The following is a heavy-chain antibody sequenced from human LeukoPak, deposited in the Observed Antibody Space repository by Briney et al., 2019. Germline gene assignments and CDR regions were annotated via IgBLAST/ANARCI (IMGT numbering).Heavy chain of an antibody. CDR1: GFTFSTYD. D-gene: IGHD5-12*01. V-gene: IGHV3-13*04. CDR3: VREAVHIGCLNELDI. Sequence: PGGSLRLSCTAFGFTFSTYDMHWVGQATGEGLEWVSAIDTAGATYYSGSVKGRFTISREDARNSLYLQMNSLRAGDTAVYYCVREAVHIGCLNELDIWGRGTMVTVSA. J-gene: IGHJ3*02. CDR2: IDTAGAT.